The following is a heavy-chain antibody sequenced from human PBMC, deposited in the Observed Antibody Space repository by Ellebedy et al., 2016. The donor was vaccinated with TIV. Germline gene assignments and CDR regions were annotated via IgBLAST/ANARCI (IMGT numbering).Heavy chain of an antibody. J-gene: IGHJ6*02. D-gene: IGHD6-19*01. Sequence: ASVKVSXXVSGYTLTELSMHWVRQAPGKGLEWMGGFDPEDGETIYAQKFQGRVTMTEDTSTDTAYMELSSLRSEDTAVYYCARGDAGQWLVHYYYGMDVWGQGTTVTVSS. CDR1: GYTLTELS. V-gene: IGHV1-24*01. CDR3: ARGDAGQWLVHYYYGMDV. CDR2: FDPEDGET.